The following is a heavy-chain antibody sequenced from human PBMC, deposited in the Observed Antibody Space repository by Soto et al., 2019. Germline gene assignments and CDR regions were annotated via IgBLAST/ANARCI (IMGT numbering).Heavy chain of an antibody. CDR3: AKGGVLVAAAIVY. Sequence: GGSRRLSSAACGFTFDDDAMRWGRQAPGKGLEWVSGISWNSGTIGYADSVKGRFTISRDNAKNSLYLQMNNLRAEDTALYYCAKGGVLVAAAIVYWGQGTLVTVSS. V-gene: IGHV3-9*01. CDR2: ISWNSGTI. D-gene: IGHD2-2*01. J-gene: IGHJ4*02. CDR1: GFTFDDDA.